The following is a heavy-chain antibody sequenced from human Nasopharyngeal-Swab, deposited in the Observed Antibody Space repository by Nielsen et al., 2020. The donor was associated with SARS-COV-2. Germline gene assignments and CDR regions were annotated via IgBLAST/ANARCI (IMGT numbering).Heavy chain of an antibody. V-gene: IGHV1-69*01. D-gene: IGHD6-13*01. Sequence: WVRQAPGQGFEWMGGIIPIFGTANYAQKFQGRVTITADESTSTAYMELSSLRSEDTAVYYCARKIAAAALAVDAFDIWGQGTMVTVSS. J-gene: IGHJ3*02. CDR3: ARKIAAAALAVDAFDI. CDR2: IIPIFGTA.